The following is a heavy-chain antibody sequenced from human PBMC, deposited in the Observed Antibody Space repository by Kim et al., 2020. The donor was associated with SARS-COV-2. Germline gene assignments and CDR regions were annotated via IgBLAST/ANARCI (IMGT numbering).Heavy chain of an antibody. Sequence: GGSLRLSCAASGFTFSSYGMHWVRQAPGKGLEWVAVIWYDGSNKYYADSVKGRFTISRDNSKNTLYLQMNSLRAEDTAVYYCARDLGEVWRTTVVTPKYYFDYWGQGTLVTVSS. D-gene: IGHD4-17*01. CDR3: ARDLGEVWRTTVVTPKYYFDY. CDR2: IWYDGSNK. V-gene: IGHV3-33*01. CDR1: GFTFSSYG. J-gene: IGHJ4*02.